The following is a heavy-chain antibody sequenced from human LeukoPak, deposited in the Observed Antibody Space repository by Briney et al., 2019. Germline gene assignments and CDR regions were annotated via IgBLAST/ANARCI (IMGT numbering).Heavy chain of an antibody. CDR3: ARDQVTGGYYGSGSYSFDY. Sequence: ASVKVSCKXSXXTXTSYGISXVRQAPGQGLEWMGWISAYNGNTNYAQKLQGRVTMTTDTSTSTAYMELRSLRSDDTAVYYCARDQVTGGYYGSGSYSFDYWGQGTLVTVSS. V-gene: IGHV1-18*01. D-gene: IGHD3-10*01. CDR2: ISAYNGNT. J-gene: IGHJ4*02. CDR1: XXTXTSYG.